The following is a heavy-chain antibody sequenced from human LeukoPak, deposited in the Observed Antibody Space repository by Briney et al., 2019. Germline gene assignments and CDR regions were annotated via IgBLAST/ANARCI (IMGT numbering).Heavy chain of an antibody. CDR2: ISGGSAYT. Sequence: GGSLRLSCAASGFTFSDHYMDWVRQAPGRGLEWVSSISGGSAYTYYADSVKGRFTISRDNSKNTLYLQMKSLRAEDTAVYYCAKGGGYEAQYYYYYLDVWGKGTTVTISS. V-gene: IGHV3-69-1*01. CDR3: AKGGGYEAQYYYYYLDV. D-gene: IGHD5-12*01. J-gene: IGHJ6*03. CDR1: GFTFSDHY.